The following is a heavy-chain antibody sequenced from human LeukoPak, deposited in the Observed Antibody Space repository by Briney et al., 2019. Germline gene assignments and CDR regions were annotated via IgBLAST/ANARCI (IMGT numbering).Heavy chain of an antibody. D-gene: IGHD1-14*01. CDR1: GVIFSNYW. J-gene: IGHJ4*02. Sequence: GGSLRLSCAASGVIFSNYWMHWVRQAPGKGLVWVSRINRDGSSTSYADSVKGRFTISRDNAKNTLYLQMNSLRAEDTAVYYCARGTLNIPGEHGAFDYWGQGTLVTVSS. CDR3: ARGTLNIPGEHGAFDY. V-gene: IGHV3-74*01. CDR2: INRDGSST.